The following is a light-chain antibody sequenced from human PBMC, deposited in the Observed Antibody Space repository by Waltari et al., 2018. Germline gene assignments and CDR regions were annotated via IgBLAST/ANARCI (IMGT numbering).Light chain of an antibody. Sequence: EIVMTQSPATRSVSPGERATLTCRASQGVSSDVAWYQQKPGQAPRLLIYATSTRATGIPARFSGSVSGTEFTLTISSLQSEDFAVYYCQQYNNWPLFGPGTKVDFK. V-gene: IGKV3-15*01. J-gene: IGKJ3*01. CDR2: ATS. CDR1: QGVSSD. CDR3: QQYNNWPL.